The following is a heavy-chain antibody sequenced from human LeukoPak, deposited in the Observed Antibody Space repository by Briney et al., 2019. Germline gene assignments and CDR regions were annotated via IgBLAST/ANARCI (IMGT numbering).Heavy chain of an antibody. CDR3: ARAWQQLVKDAFDI. CDR2: IIPIFGTA. V-gene: IGHV1-69*13. J-gene: IGHJ3*02. CDR1: GGTFSSYA. Sequence: GASVKVSCKASGGTFSSYAISWVRQAPGQGPEWMGGIIPIFGTANYAQKFQGRVTITADESTSTAYMELSSLRSEDTAVYYCARAWQQLVKDAFDIWGQGTMVTVSS. D-gene: IGHD6-13*01.